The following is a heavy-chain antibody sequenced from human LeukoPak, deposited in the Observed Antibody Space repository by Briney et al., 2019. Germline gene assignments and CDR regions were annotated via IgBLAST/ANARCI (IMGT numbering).Heavy chain of an antibody. CDR1: GGTFSSYA. CDR3: ASDYGDYPNAFDI. CDR2: IIPIFGTA. D-gene: IGHD4-17*01. J-gene: IGHJ3*02. Sequence: SVKVSCKASGGTFSSYAISWVRQAPGQGLEWMGGIIPIFGTANYAQKFQGRVTITADKSTSTAYMELSSLRSEDTAVYYCASDYGDYPNAFDIWGQGTMVTVSS. V-gene: IGHV1-69*06.